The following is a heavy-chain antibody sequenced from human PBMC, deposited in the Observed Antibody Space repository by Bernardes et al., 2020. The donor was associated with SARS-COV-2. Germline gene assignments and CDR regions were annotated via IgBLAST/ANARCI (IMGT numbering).Heavy chain of an antibody. CDR3: AKAHSGGSSYDY. V-gene: IGHV3-23*01. CDR1: RFTPRSYT. Sequence: GGYQRLSTAASRFTPRSYTMGWVLPSPGKGLEWVSDISGSGGRTYYADSVKGRFTISRDNSKNTLYLQMNSLRAGDTAIYYCAKAHSGGSSYDYWGQGTLVTVSS. CDR2: ISGSGGRT. D-gene: IGHD2-15*01. J-gene: IGHJ4*02.